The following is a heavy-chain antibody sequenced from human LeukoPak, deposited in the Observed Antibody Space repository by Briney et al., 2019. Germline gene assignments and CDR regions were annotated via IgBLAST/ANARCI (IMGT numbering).Heavy chain of an antibody. Sequence: SQTLSLTCTVSGGSISSGSYYWSWIRQPAGKGLEWIGYIYYSGSTNYNPSLKSRVTISVDTSKNQFSLKLSPVTAADTAVYYCARAVARSWYITNWGQGTLVTVSS. CDR1: GGSISSGSYY. CDR2: IYYSGST. V-gene: IGHV4-61*10. J-gene: IGHJ4*02. D-gene: IGHD6-13*01. CDR3: ARAVARSWYITN.